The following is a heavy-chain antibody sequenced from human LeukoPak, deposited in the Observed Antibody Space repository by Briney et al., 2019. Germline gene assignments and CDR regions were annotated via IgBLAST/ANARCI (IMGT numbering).Heavy chain of an antibody. J-gene: IGHJ5*02. CDR1: GYTFSSCA. V-gene: IGHV1-69*13. Sequence: ASVTVSCTASGYTFSSCAISWVRQAPGQGLEWMGGIIPIFGTANYAQKFQGRVAITADESTSTAYMELSSLRSEDTAVYYCARGVLLGGYYLSWGQGTLVTVSS. CDR3: ARGVLLGGYYLS. CDR2: IIPIFGTA. D-gene: IGHD3-22*01.